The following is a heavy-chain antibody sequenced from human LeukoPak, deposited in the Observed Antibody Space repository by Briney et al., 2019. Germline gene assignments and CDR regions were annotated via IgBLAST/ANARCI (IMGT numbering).Heavy chain of an antibody. J-gene: IGHJ5*02. CDR2: ISSSGSST. D-gene: IGHD6-6*01. V-gene: IGHV3-23*01. Sequence: GGSLRLSCAASGFTFSSYSMNWVRQAPGKGLEWVSAISSSGSSTYYADSVKGRFTISRDNSKDTLYLQMNSLRAEDTAVYYCAKDRGQLVPKYNWFDPWGQGTLVTVSS. CDR1: GFTFSSYS. CDR3: AKDRGQLVPKYNWFDP.